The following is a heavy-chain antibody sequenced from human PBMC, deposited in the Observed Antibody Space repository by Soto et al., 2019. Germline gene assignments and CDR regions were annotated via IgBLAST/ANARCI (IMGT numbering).Heavy chain of an antibody. D-gene: IGHD2-21*02. J-gene: IGHJ5*02. CDR2: IYYSGST. CDR1: GGSISSSRYF. Sequence: QLQLQESGPGLVKPTETLSLTGTVSGGSISSSRYFWGWIRQPPGKGLEWIGSIYYSGSTYYNPSLKSRVTVSVDTSKNQFSLKLSSVTAADTAVYYCARHPSDFWFDPWGQGTLVTVSS. CDR3: ARHPSDFWFDP. V-gene: IGHV4-39*01.